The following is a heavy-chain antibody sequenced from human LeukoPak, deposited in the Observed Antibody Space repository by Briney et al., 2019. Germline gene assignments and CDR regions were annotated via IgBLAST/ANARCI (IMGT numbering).Heavy chain of an antibody. CDR2: INILSNYI. CDR1: AFTFSSYS. D-gene: IGHD6-13*01. Sequence: GGSLRLSCAASAFTFSSYSMNGVRQAPGKGLEWVSSINILSNYIYYADSVKGRFTISRDNAKNSLYLQINSLRAEDTAVYYCARDSHSSSWYSEFDYWGQGTLVTVSS. V-gene: IGHV3-21*01. J-gene: IGHJ4*02. CDR3: ARDSHSSSWYSEFDY.